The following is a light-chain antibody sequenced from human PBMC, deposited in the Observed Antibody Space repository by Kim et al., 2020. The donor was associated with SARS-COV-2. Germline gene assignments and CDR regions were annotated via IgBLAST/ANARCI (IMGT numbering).Light chain of an antibody. J-gene: IGLJ2*01. V-gene: IGLV3-21*04. CDR3: QVWDSSSDHRVV. Sequence: PGKTAMLTCGGNSIGSKSVHWYQGKPGQAPVLVISYDSDRPSGIPERFSGSNSGNTATLTISRVEAGDEADYYCQVWDSSSDHRVVFGGGTQLTVL. CDR2: YDS. CDR1: SIGSKS.